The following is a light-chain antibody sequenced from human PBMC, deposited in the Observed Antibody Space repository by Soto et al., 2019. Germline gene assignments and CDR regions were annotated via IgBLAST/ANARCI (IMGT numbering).Light chain of an antibody. V-gene: IGLV4-69*01. CDR1: SGYSSYA. CDR2: VNSDGRH. Sequence: QSVLTQSPSASASLGASVKLTCTLSSGYSSYAIAWHQRQPEKGPRYLMKVNSDGRHTRGDGIPDRFSGSSSGAERYLTISSLRSEDEAEYYCQTWGTGTNWVFGGGTKLTVL. CDR3: QTWGTGTNWV. J-gene: IGLJ3*02.